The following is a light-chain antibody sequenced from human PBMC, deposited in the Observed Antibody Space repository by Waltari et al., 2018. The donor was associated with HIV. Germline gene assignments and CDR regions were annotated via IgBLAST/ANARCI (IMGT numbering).Light chain of an antibody. Sequence: DIQMTQSPGYMSAFVGDRVTITCRASQGISTWLAWYQQKPGKVPQLLIHGASSLHSGVPSRFNGSSSGTQFSLTISSLQSEDFATYYCQQTNGLPLTFGGGTTV. CDR3: QQTNGLPLT. CDR1: QGISTW. CDR2: GAS. J-gene: IGKJ4*01. V-gene: IGKV1-12*01.